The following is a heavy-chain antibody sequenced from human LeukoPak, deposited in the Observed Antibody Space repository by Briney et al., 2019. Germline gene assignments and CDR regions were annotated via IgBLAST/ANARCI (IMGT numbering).Heavy chain of an antibody. Sequence: GGSLRLSCAASGFTFSSYEMNWVRQAPGKGLEWVSYISSSGSTIYYADSVKGRFTISRDNSKNTLYLQMNSLRAEDTAVYYCASPGYSSGWWYVDYWGQGTLVTVSS. CDR3: ASPGYSSGWWYVDY. J-gene: IGHJ4*02. CDR1: GFTFSSYE. V-gene: IGHV3-48*03. CDR2: ISSSGSTI. D-gene: IGHD6-19*01.